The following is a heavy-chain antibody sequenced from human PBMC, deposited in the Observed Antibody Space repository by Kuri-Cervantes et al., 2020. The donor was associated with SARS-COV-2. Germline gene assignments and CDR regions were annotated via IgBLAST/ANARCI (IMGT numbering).Heavy chain of an antibody. CDR2: ANGYNGNT. CDR1: GFTLINYG. CDR3: ARGYCSKTHCYIRSMSNYYHRMDA. V-gene: IGHV1-18*01. J-gene: IGHJ6*02. Sequence: ASVKVSCKAAGFTLINYGISWVRQAPGQGLEGRGWANGYNGNTKYAENLQGRVTMTTDTSTNTPYMELRSLRAEDTAMYYCARGYCSKTHCYIRSMSNYYHRMDAWGQGTTVTVSS. D-gene: IGHD2-2*01.